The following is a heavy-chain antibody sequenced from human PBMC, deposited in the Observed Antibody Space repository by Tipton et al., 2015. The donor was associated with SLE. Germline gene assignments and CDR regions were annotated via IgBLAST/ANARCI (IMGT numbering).Heavy chain of an antibody. D-gene: IGHD2-2*01. J-gene: IGHJ4*02. V-gene: IGHV4-34*10. CDR3: ARYPSWGLDY. Sequence: PSITCAVYGGSFNDYYWSWIRQSPGKGLEWIGEVTQSGATNYNPSLKSRVTISVDTFQTQFSLKLSSVTAAGTAVYYCARYPSWGLDYWGQGTLVTVSS. CDR2: VTQSGAT. CDR1: GGSFNDYY.